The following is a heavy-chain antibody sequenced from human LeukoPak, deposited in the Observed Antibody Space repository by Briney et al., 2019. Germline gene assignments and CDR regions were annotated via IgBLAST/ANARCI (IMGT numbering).Heavy chain of an antibody. V-gene: IGHV3-23*01. CDR2: ISGSGGST. CDR1: GFTFSIYA. CDR3: AKGRDGGH. Sequence: PGGSLRLSCAASGFTFSIYAMSWVRQAPGKGLEWVSGISGSGGSTYYADSVKGRFTISRDNAKNTLYMQMSSLRAEDTAVYYCAKGRDGGHWGQGTLVTVSS. D-gene: IGHD3-10*01. J-gene: IGHJ4*02.